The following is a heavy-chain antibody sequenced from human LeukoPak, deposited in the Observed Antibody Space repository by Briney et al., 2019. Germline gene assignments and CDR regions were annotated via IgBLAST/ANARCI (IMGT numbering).Heavy chain of an antibody. D-gene: IGHD4-17*01. CDR2: IWYDGSNK. CDR3: ARAGYGDPHFDF. J-gene: IGHJ4*02. V-gene: IGHV3-33*01. Sequence: PGRSLRLSWPGVRFAFRKYDLRWVRDAACKGLEPVAAIWYDGSNKYYGDSVKGRFTISRDNSKNTLYLQMNSLRAEDTAAYYCARAGYGDPHFDFWGQGTLVTVSS. CDR1: RFAFRKYD.